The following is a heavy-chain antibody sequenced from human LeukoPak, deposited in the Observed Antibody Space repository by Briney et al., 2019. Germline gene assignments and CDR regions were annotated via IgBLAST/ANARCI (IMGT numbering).Heavy chain of an antibody. CDR2: ISSSSSYI. D-gene: IGHD6-13*01. Sequence: GGSLRLSCAASGFTFSSYSMNWVRHAPGKGLEWASSISSSSSYIYYADSVKGRFTISRDNAKNSLYLQMNSLRAEDTAVYYCARALAAAGTFPHYWGQGTLVTVSS. CDR1: GFTFSSYS. V-gene: IGHV3-21*01. J-gene: IGHJ4*02. CDR3: ARALAAAGTFPHY.